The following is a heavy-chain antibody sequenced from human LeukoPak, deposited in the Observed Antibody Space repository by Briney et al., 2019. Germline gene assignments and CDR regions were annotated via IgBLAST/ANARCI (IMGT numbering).Heavy chain of an antibody. CDR3: ARDQWSYGDYARGAFDT. J-gene: IGHJ3*02. Sequence: GGSLRLSCAASGFTVSSNFMSWVRQAPGKGLEWVSVIYSGGGTYYADSVKGRFTISRDISKNTVSLQMNSLRAEDTAVYYCARDQWSYGDYARGAFDTWGQGTMVTVSS. CDR1: GFTVSSNF. D-gene: IGHD4-17*01. CDR2: IYSGGGT. V-gene: IGHV3-66*01.